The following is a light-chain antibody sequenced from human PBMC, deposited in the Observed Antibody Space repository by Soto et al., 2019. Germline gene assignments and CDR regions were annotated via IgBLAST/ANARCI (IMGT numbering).Light chain of an antibody. V-gene: IGKV1-5*01. J-gene: IGKJ1*01. Sequence: IQMPNSPATLSASVGDRVTITCRASQSISSWLAWYQQKPGKAPKLLIYDATRVESGVPSWFSGSGSGTDFTLTISSLQPDDFATYYCQQYYTYWTFGQGTKVDI. CDR1: QSISSW. CDR3: QQYYTYWT. CDR2: DAT.